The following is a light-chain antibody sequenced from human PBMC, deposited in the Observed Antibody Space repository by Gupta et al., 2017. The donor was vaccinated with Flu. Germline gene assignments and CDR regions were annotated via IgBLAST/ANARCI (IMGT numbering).Light chain of an antibody. CDR3: QHYEYRHHPSLT. CDR1: RDINNF. CDR2: DES. Sequence: IQMTQSPSSLSASVGDRVTITCQASRDINNFLNWYQQRPGKAPKLLIYDESNLQTGVPSRFSGSGSGTDGTLTISSLKPEEIETYYCQHYEYRHHPSLTFGRGTKVEIK. J-gene: IGKJ4*01. V-gene: IGKV1-33*01.